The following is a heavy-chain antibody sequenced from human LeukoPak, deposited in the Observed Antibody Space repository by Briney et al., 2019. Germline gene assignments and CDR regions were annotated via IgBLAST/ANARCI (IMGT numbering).Heavy chain of an antibody. D-gene: IGHD7-27*01. J-gene: IGHJ4*02. Sequence: SETLSLTCTVSGDSISSYYWSWIRKPPGKGLEWIGYIDYSGSTNYNPSLESRVTISVDTSKNQFSLKLSSVTAADTAVYYCARVRPGDDPFDYWGQGTLVTVSS. CDR1: GDSISSYY. V-gene: IGHV4-59*01. CDR2: IDYSGST. CDR3: ARVRPGDDPFDY.